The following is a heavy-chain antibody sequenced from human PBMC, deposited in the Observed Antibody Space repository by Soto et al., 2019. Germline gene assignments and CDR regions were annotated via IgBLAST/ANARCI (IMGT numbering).Heavy chain of an antibody. J-gene: IGHJ4*02. CDR2: IYDTGST. V-gene: IGHV4-59*08. Sequence: PSVTLSLTWTVPCGSMSGFYWNWIRQPPGKRVEWIGYIYDTGSTNYNPSLRSRVTISIDTSKNLFSLQLSSVTAADTAVYFCARYPRLDCWGQGTLVTVSS. CDR3: ARYPRLDC. CDR1: CGSMSGFY.